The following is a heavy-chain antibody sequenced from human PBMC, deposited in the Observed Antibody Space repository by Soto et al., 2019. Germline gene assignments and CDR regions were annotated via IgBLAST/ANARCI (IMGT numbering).Heavy chain of an antibody. V-gene: IGHV3-30-3*01. CDR1: GFTFSSYA. Sequence: QVQLVESGGGVVQPGRSLRLSCAASGFTFSSYAMHWVRQAPGKGLEWVAVISYDGSNKYYADSVKGRFTISRDNSKNTLYLQMNSLRAEDTAVYYCARDVYEQWLVPPSGVNWFDPWGQGTLVTVSS. J-gene: IGHJ5*02. CDR2: ISYDGSNK. CDR3: ARDVYEQWLVPPSGVNWFDP. D-gene: IGHD6-19*01.